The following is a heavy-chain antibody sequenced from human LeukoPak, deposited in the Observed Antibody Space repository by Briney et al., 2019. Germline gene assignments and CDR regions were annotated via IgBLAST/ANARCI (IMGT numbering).Heavy chain of an antibody. J-gene: IGHJ4*01. CDR3: ARENLRGTAMADFDY. D-gene: IGHD5-18*01. CDR1: GGSISSGGYY. V-gene: IGHV4-30-2*05. Sequence: SETLSLTCTVSGGSISSGGYYWSWIRQPPGKGLEWIGYIYHSGSTYYNPSLKSRVTISVDTSKNQFSLKLSSVTAADTAVYYCARENLRGTAMADFDYWGHGTLVTVSS. CDR2: IYHSGST.